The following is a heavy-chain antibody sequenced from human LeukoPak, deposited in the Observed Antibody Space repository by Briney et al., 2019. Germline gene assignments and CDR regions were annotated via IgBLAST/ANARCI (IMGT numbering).Heavy chain of an antibody. V-gene: IGHV1-18*01. CDR2: ISAYNGNT. J-gene: IGHJ4*02. CDR3: ARGDLDSSGYYLIFDY. CDR1: GYTFTSYG. D-gene: IGHD3-22*01. Sequence: ASVKVSCKVSGYTFTSYGISWVRQAPGQRLEWMGWISAYNGNTNYAQKLQGRVTMTTDTSTSTAYMELRSLRSDDTAVYYCARGDLDSSGYYLIFDYWGQGTLVTVSS.